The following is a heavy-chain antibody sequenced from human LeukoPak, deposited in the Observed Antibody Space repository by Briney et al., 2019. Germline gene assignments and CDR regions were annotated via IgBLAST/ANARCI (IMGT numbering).Heavy chain of an antibody. V-gene: IGHV1-2*06. Sequence: ASVKVSCKASGYTFTGCYLHWVRQAPGQGLEWMGRINPNSGVTNYAQKFQGRVTMTRDTSISTAYRELSRLRSDDPAVYYCAREVLGSYYAFDIWGQGTMVTVSS. CDR3: AREVLGSYYAFDI. CDR1: GYTFTGCY. D-gene: IGHD1-26*01. CDR2: INPNSGVT. J-gene: IGHJ3*02.